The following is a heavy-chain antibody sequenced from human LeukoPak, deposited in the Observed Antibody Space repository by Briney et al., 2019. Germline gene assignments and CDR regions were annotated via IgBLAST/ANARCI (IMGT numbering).Heavy chain of an antibody. D-gene: IGHD4-17*01. J-gene: IGHJ4*02. Sequence: PSETLSLTCTVSGGSISSGGYYWSWIRQHPGKGLEWIGYIYYSGSTYYNPSLKSRVTISVDTSKNQFSLKLSSVTAADTAVYYCARAPMTTGYFDYWGQGTLVTVSS. CDR1: GGSISSGGYY. V-gene: IGHV4-31*03. CDR3: ARAPMTTGYFDY. CDR2: IYYSGST.